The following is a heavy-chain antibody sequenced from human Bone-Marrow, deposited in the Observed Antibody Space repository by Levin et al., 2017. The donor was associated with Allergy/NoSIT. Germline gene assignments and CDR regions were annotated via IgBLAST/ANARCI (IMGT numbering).Heavy chain of an antibody. J-gene: IGHJ4*02. CDR3: ARGHSANYGPDFDY. CDR2: ISYEGRNQ. Sequence: GGSLRLSCAASGFPFSSYAMHWVRQAPGKGLEWVAVISYEGRNQYYADSVKGRFTISKDNSKNTLYLQMSSLRSEDTAVYYCARGHSANYGPDFDYWGQGTLVTVSS. D-gene: IGHD1-26*01. CDR1: GFPFSSYA. V-gene: IGHV3-30*04.